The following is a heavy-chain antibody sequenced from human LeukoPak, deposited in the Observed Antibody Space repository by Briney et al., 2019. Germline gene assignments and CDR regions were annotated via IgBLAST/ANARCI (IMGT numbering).Heavy chain of an antibody. CDR3: ARDSGSGWSRGYFDY. V-gene: IGHV4-61*01. D-gene: IGHD6-19*01. Sequence: SETLSLTCTVSGGSVSSGSYYWSWIRQPPGKGLEWIGYIYYSGSTNYNPSLKSRVTISVDTSKNQFSLKLSSATAADTAVYYCARDSGSGWSRGYFDYWGQGTLVTVSS. J-gene: IGHJ4*02. CDR2: IYYSGST. CDR1: GGSVSSGSYY.